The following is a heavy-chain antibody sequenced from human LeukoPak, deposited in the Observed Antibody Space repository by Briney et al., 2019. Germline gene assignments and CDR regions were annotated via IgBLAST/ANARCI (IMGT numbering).Heavy chain of an antibody. Sequence: GGSLRLSCAVSGFTFSSHWMAWFRQAPGKGLEWLTNISPDGRVTNYVDSIKGRFTISRDNSKNSLYLHLNSLRAEDTAFYCCTRDIGGGFHDYWGQGTLITVSS. D-gene: IGHD3-16*01. CDR3: TRDIGGGFHDY. CDR1: GFTFSSHW. V-gene: IGHV3-7*03. CDR2: ISPDGRVT. J-gene: IGHJ4*02.